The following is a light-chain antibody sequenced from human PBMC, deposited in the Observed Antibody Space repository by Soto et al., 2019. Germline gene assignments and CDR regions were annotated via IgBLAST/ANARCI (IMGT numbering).Light chain of an antibody. CDR3: QQYASPPIT. J-gene: IGKJ4*01. V-gene: IGKV3-20*01. CDR1: QSVSGSS. CDR2: SAS. Sequence: EIVLTQSPGTLSLSPGERATLSCRASQSVSGSSLAWYQQKAGQAPRLLIYSASSRATGTPDRFSGSGSGTDFTLTISSLEPEDFAVYHCQQYASPPITFGGGTKVEIK.